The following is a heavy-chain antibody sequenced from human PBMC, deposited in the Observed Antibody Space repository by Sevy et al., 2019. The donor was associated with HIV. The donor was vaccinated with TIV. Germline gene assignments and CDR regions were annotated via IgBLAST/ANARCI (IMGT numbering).Heavy chain of an antibody. D-gene: IGHD6-13*01. CDR3: ARDSGYSINWYPAY. V-gene: IGHV3-30*03. J-gene: IGHJ4*02. Sequence: GGSLRLSCAASGFTFSSHGMHWVRQAPGKGLEWVAVIPYDGSYKSYGDSVKGRFTISRDDSKNTLYLQMNSLRPEDTAVYYCARDSGYSINWYPAYWGQGTLVTVSS. CDR2: IPYDGSYK. CDR1: GFTFSSHG.